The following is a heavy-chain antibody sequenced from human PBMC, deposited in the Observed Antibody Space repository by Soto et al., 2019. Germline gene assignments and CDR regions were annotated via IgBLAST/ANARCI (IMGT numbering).Heavy chain of an antibody. J-gene: IGHJ5*02. CDR1: GFTFSSYA. V-gene: IGHV3-23*01. CDR2: ISGSGGST. Sequence: VGSLRLSCAASGFTFSSYAMSWVRQAPGKGLEWVSAISGSGGSTYYADSVKGRFTISRDNSKNTLYLQMNSLRAEDTAVYYCAKDDDSSSCPWFDPWGQGTLVTVSS. D-gene: IGHD6-13*01. CDR3: AKDDDSSSCPWFDP.